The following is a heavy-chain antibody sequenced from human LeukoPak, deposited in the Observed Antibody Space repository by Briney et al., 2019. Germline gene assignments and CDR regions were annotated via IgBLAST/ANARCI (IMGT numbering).Heavy chain of an antibody. V-gene: IGHV1-18*04. J-gene: IGHJ4*02. CDR2: ISAYNGNT. Sequence: ASVKVSCKASGYTFTSYGISWVRQAPGQGLEWMGWISAYNGNTNYAQKLQGRITMTTDTSTSTAYVELRSLRSDDTAVYYCARDLGTAMVPYFDYWGQGTLVTVSS. CDR1: GYTFTSYG. D-gene: IGHD5-18*01. CDR3: ARDLGTAMVPYFDY.